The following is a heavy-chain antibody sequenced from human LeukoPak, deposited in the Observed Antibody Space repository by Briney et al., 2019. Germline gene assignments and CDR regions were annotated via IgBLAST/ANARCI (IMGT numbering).Heavy chain of an antibody. CDR2: IYYSGST. Sequence: SETLSLTCTVSGGSISSYYRSWIRQPPGKGLEWIGYIYYSGSTNYNPSLKSRVTISVDTSKNQFSLKLSSVTAADTAVYYCARDRGGRGGDCPDAFDIWGQGTMVTVSS. CDR1: GGSISSYY. CDR3: ARDRGGRGGDCPDAFDI. J-gene: IGHJ3*02. D-gene: IGHD2-21*02. V-gene: IGHV4-59*01.